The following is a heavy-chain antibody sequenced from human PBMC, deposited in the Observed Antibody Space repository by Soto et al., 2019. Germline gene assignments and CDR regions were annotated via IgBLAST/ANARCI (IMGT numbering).Heavy chain of an antibody. CDR2: ITGGGDDT. D-gene: IGHD1-20*01. Sequence: EVQLLESGGGLVQPGGSLRLSCAASGFTFSSYAMAWVRQSPEKGLEWVATITGGGDDTYYADSVKGRFTFSRDNSKNMLVLQMNNLRAEHTAVYYCARDPSYNGGWYVDYWGQGTLVTFSS. J-gene: IGHJ4*02. CDR1: GFTFSSYA. CDR3: ARDPSYNGGWYVDY. V-gene: IGHV3-23*01.